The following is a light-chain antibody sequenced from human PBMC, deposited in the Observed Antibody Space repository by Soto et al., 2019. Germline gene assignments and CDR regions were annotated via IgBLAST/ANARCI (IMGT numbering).Light chain of an antibody. Sequence: QSVLTQPPSTSGTPGQRVTISCSGSSSNIGSNTVHWYQQIPGTAPKLLIYTNTPRSSGVSDRFSGSKSDTSASLVISGLQSEDEADYYCATWDNCLTGVVFGGGTKLTVL. V-gene: IGLV1-44*01. CDR2: TNT. CDR3: ATWDNCLTGVV. CDR1: SSNIGSNT. J-gene: IGLJ2*01.